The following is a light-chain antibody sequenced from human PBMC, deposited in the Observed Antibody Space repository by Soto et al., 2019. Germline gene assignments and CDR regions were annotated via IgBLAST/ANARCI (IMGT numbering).Light chain of an antibody. Sequence: EIVMTQSPATLSVSPGERATLSCRASQNVNSNLAWYQQKPGQAPRLLIYGASTRATGIPARFSGSGSGTEFSLTITSLQSEEFAVYYCQKYNNWPPITFGQGTRLDIK. V-gene: IGKV3-15*01. CDR1: QNVNSN. CDR2: GAS. J-gene: IGKJ5*01. CDR3: QKYNNWPPIT.